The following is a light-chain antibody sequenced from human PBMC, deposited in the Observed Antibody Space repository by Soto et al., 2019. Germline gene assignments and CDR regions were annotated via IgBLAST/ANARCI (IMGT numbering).Light chain of an antibody. J-gene: IGLJ1*01. CDR2: LVS. Sequence: QSALTQPASVSGSPGQSITISCTGTTSDIGDYNYVSWYQHLPGRVPKLIISLVSHRPSGVSDRFSGSKSGNTASLTISGLHAEDEGDYYCTSWGIFGPGTKLTVL. CDR1: TSDIGDYNY. CDR3: TSWGI. V-gene: IGLV2-14*01.